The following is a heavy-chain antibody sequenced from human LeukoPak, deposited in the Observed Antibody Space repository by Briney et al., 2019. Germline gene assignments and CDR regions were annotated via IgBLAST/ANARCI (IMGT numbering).Heavy chain of an antibody. CDR1: GFTVSSNY. Sequence: PGGSLRLSCAASGFTVSSNYMSWVHQAPGKGLEWVSVLYSGGSTYYAESVKGRFIISRDNAKNSLYLQMNSLRAEDTAVYYCARDLSAIDYGMDVWGQGTTVTVSS. CDR2: LYSGGST. V-gene: IGHV3-66*01. D-gene: IGHD5-18*01. CDR3: ARDLSAIDYGMDV. J-gene: IGHJ6*02.